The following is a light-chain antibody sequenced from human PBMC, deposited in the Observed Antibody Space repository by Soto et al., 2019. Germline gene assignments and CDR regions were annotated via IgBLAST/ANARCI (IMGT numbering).Light chain of an antibody. CDR3: SSYTNISTLVV. J-gene: IGLJ2*01. CDR2: EVS. Sequence: QSVLTQPGSVSGSPGQSITISCTGTTSDVGGSNYVSWYQHHPGKAPKLMIYEVSNRPSGLSNRFSGSKSGNTASLTISGLQAEDEADYYCSSYTNISTLVVFGGGTKVTVL. CDR1: TSDVGGSNY. V-gene: IGLV2-14*01.